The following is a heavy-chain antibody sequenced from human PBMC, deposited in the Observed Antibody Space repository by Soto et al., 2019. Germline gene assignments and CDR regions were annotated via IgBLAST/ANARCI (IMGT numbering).Heavy chain of an antibody. CDR1: GGTFSSYA. D-gene: IGHD1-26*01. CDR3: ARDKNLGAPSYYGMDV. J-gene: IGHJ6*02. Sequence: SVKVSCKASGGTFSSYAISWVGQAPGQGLEWMGGIIPIFGTANYAQKFQGRVTITADESTSTAYMELSSLRSEDTAVYYCARDKNLGAPSYYGMDVWGQGTTVTVSS. CDR2: IIPIFGTA. V-gene: IGHV1-69*13.